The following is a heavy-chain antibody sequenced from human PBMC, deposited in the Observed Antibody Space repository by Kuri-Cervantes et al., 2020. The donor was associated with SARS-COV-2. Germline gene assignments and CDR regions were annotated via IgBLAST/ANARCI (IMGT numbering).Heavy chain of an antibody. CDR2: INPNSGGK. V-gene: IGHV1-2*07. J-gene: IGHJ6*02. D-gene: IGHD1-1*01. Sequence: ASVKVSCKASGYTFTGYYMHWVRQAPGQGLEWMGWINPNSGGKNYEHEFQGRVTITRDTSINTAYMELSRPRSDDTAVYSCASDKLEKDGERRYYYYYGMDVWGQGTTVTVSS. CDR3: ASDKLEKDGERRYYYYYGMDV. CDR1: GYTFTGYY.